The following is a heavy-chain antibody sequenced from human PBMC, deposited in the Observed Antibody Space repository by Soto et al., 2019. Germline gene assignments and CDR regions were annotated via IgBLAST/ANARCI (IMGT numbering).Heavy chain of an antibody. D-gene: IGHD3-10*01. V-gene: IGHV1-69*01. CDR3: SRVTSMVRGVIDNWFDP. CDR2: IIPMYGPA. J-gene: IGHJ5*02. CDR1: GGTFSSYA. Sequence: QVPLVQSGAEVKKPGSSVTVSCKASGGTFSSYAIHWVRQAPGQGLEWMGGIIPMYGPAKYAQRFQGRVTITADESTTNVYMELTSLTSQDTGAYYCSRVTSMVRGVIDNWFDPWGHGSLVTVSS.